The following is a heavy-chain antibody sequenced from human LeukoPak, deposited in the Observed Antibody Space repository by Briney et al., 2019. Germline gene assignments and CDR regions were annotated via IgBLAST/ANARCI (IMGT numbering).Heavy chain of an antibody. D-gene: IGHD3/OR15-3a*01. V-gene: IGHV3-66*03. Sequence: GGSLRFSCAASGFGVSDYEMSGVRQAPGKGLKWVGLIRDSGEAFYADFARGRFAISRDESENTLYLQMNSLRVEDTAVYFCARDRAANQDWVEFDPWGQGTPVIVSS. CDR3: ARDRAANQDWVEFDP. CDR1: GFGVSDYE. J-gene: IGHJ5*02. CDR2: IRDSGEA.